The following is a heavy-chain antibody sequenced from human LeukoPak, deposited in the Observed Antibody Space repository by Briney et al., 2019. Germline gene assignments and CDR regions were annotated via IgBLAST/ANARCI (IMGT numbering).Heavy chain of an antibody. CDR3: ARVVPAATIKANWFDP. J-gene: IGHJ5*02. CDR2: INPSGGST. V-gene: IGHV1-46*01. CDR1: GYTFTSYY. Sequence: ASVKVSCKASGYTFTSYYMHWVRQAPGQGLEWMGIINPSGGSTSYAQKFQGRVTMTRDMSTSTVYMELSSLRSEDTAVYYCARVVPAATIKANWFDPWGQGTPVTVSS. D-gene: IGHD2-2*01.